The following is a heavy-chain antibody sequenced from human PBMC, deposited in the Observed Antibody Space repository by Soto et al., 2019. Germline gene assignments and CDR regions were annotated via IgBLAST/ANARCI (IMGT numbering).Heavy chain of an antibody. CDR3: ARGTAVAGTLPH. Sequence: GESLKISCAASGFTFSSYSMNWVRQAPGKGLEWVSSISSSSSYIYYADSVKGRFTISRDNAKNSLYLQMNSLRAEDTAVYYCARGTAVAGTLPHWGQGTLVTVSS. CDR1: GFTFSSYS. CDR2: ISSSSSYI. J-gene: IGHJ4*02. D-gene: IGHD6-19*01. V-gene: IGHV3-21*01.